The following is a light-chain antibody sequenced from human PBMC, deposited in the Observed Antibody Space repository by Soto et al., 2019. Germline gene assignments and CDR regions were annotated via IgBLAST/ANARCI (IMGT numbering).Light chain of an antibody. Sequence: EIVMTQSPATLSVSPGERAPLSCRASRSVSSDLAWYHQKPGQAPRILIYGASTRDTGIPARFSGSGSGPEFTLTINRLQSEDFAVYYCQQYNNWPRTFGQGTKVDIK. CDR1: RSVSSD. CDR2: GAS. J-gene: IGKJ1*01. V-gene: IGKV3-15*01. CDR3: QQYNNWPRT.